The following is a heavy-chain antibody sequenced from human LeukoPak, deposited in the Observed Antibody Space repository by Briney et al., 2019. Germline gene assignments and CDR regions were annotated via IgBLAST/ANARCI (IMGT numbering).Heavy chain of an antibody. CDR3: ATSGSYYGGAFDI. J-gene: IGHJ3*02. D-gene: IGHD1-26*01. Sequence: ASVKVSCKASGYTFTGYYMHWVRQAPGQGLEWMGWINPNSGGTNYAQKFQGRVTMTRDTSISTAYMELSRLRSDDTAVYYCATSGSYYGGAFDIWGQGTMVTVSS. V-gene: IGHV1-2*02. CDR1: GYTFTGYY. CDR2: INPNSGGT.